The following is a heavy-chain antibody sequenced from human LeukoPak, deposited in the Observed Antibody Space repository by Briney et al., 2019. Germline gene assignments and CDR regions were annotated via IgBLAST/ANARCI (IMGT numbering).Heavy chain of an antibody. D-gene: IGHD3-16*01. CDR3: AKVDGVYYFDY. CDR1: GFTFSSYD. J-gene: IGHJ4*02. V-gene: IGHV3-23*01. Sequence: GGSLRLSCAASGFTFSSYDMSWVRQAPGKGLEWVSAISGSGGSTYYADSLKGRFTISRDNSKNTLYLQMNSLRAEDTAVYYCAKVDGVYYFDYWGQGTLVTVSS. CDR2: ISGSGGST.